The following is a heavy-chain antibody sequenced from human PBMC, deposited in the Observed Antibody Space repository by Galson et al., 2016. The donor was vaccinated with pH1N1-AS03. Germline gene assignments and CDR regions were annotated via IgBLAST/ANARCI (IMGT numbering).Heavy chain of an antibody. CDR2: IYHSGST. Sequence: TLSLTCTVSGDSISSSGVYSWSWIRQPPGKGLEWIGNIYHSGSTYYSPSLKSRVTISIDRSQNQFSLKLTSVTAADTAVYYCARGSGGYGLDVWGQGTTVTVS. CDR3: ARGSGGYGLDV. J-gene: IGHJ6*02. CDR1: GDSISSSGVYS. V-gene: IGHV4-30-2*01. D-gene: IGHD5-12*01.